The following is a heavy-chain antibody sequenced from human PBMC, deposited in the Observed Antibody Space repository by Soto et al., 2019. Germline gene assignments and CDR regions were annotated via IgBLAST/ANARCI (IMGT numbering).Heavy chain of an antibody. Sequence: EVQLLESGGGLVEPGGSRRLSCAAFGFTFSSYTMSWVRQAPGKGLGWVSTISGSGSSTYSADSVKGRFTISRDSSKNTLYLQMNSLRVEDTAIYYCAKAWGIDYWGQGTLVTVSS. CDR3: AKAWGIDY. CDR2: ISGSGSST. D-gene: IGHD7-27*01. V-gene: IGHV3-23*01. J-gene: IGHJ4*02. CDR1: GFTFSSYT.